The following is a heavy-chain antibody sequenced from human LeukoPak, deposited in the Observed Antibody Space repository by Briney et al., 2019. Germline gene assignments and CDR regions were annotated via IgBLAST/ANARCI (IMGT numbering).Heavy chain of an antibody. Sequence: GGSLRLSCAASGFTFSNSAMSWVRQAPGKGLEWVSTLSGSGITTYYADSVKGRFTISRDHSKNTLYLQMNSLRAEDTALYYCAKDVSSSWYYFDYWGQGTLVTVSS. CDR2: LSGSGITT. J-gene: IGHJ4*02. V-gene: IGHV3-23*01. CDR3: AKDVSSSWYYFDY. CDR1: GFTFSNSA. D-gene: IGHD6-13*01.